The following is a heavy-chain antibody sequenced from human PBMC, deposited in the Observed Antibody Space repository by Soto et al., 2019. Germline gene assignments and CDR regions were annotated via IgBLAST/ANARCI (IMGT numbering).Heavy chain of an antibody. Sequence: SETLSLTCTVSGGSISSYYWSWIRQPPGKGLEWIGYIYYSGSTYYNPSLKSRVTISVDTSKNQFSLKLSSVTAADTAVYYCARVFGFGGMDVWGRGTTVTVSS. J-gene: IGHJ6*02. D-gene: IGHD3-10*01. CDR2: IYYSGST. CDR3: ARVFGFGGMDV. V-gene: IGHV4-59*06. CDR1: GGSISSYY.